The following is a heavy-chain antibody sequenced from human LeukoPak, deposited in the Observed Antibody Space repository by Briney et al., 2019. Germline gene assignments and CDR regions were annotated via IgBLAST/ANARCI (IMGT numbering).Heavy chain of an antibody. V-gene: IGHV3-7*01. Sequence: EGSLRLSCAASGFTFSSYWMSRVRQAPGKGLEWVANIKQDGSEKYYVDSVKGRFTISRDNAKNSLYLQMNSLRAEDTAVYYCARDSLYLNWNYHYGMDVWGQGTTVTVSS. CDR1: GFTFSSYW. D-gene: IGHD1-1*01. J-gene: IGHJ6*02. CDR3: ARDSLYLNWNYHYGMDV. CDR2: IKQDGSEK.